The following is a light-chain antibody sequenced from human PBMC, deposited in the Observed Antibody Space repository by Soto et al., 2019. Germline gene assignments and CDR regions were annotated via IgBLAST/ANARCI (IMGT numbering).Light chain of an antibody. CDR3: QTYSSVIT. J-gene: IGKJ5*01. CDR1: QGISNF. CDR2: AAS. Sequence: DIQMTQSPSSLSTSVGDRVTITCRASQGISNFLAWYQQKPGKVPKLLISAASTLQSGVPSRFSGSGSGTDFTLTITSLQPEDVATYYCQTYSSVITFGQGTRLEMK. V-gene: IGKV1-27*01.